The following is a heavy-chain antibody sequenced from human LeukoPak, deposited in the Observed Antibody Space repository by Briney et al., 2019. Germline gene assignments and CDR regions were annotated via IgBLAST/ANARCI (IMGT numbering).Heavy chain of an antibody. J-gene: IGHJ6*03. V-gene: IGHV1-69*05. D-gene: IGHD2-2*01. CDR1: GGTFSSYA. CDR2: IIPIFGTA. Sequence: SVKVSCKASGGTFSSYAISWVRQAPGQGPEWMGGIIPIFGTANYAQKFQGRVTITTDESTSTAYMELSSLRSEDTAVYYCARGQYQLPHYYYYYMDVWGKGTTVTVSS. CDR3: ARGQYQLPHYYYYYMDV.